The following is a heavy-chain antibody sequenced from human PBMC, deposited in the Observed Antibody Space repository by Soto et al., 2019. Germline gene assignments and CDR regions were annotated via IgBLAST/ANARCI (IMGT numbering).Heavy chain of an antibody. CDR2: INPRGGST. J-gene: IGHJ5*02. CDR1: GYTFTNHS. V-gene: IGHV1-46*03. CDR3: GRGGSSSWYSWFDA. D-gene: IGHD6-13*01. Sequence: ASVKVSCKASGYTFTNHSMHWVRQAPGQGLEWMGIINPRGGSTSYAQEFQGRITLTRDTSTSTVYIEMNILRSEDTAVYYCGRGGSSSWYSWFDAWGQGTRVTVSS.